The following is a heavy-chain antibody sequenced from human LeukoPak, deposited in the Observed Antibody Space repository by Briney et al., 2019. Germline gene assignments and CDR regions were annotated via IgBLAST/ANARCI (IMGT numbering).Heavy chain of an antibody. CDR2: ISYDGSNK. J-gene: IGHJ4*02. Sequence: PGGSLRLSCAASGFTFSSYAMHWVRQAPGKGLEWVAVISYDGSNKYYADSVKGRFTISRDNSKNTLYLQMNSLRAEDTAVYYCARPIQLWLHSEFNFDYWGRGTLVTVSS. CDR3: ARPIQLWLHSEFNFDY. D-gene: IGHD5-18*01. CDR1: GFTFSSYA. V-gene: IGHV3-30*04.